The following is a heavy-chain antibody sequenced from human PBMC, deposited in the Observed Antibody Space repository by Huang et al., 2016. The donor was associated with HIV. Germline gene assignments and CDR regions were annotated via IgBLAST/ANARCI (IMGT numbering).Heavy chain of an antibody. V-gene: IGHV1-18*01. CDR1: GYTFINAG. CDR2: IRPNRGDT. J-gene: IGHJ3*01. D-gene: IGHD3-10*01. CDR3: ARQGFGRSDAFDV. Sequence: QVQLVQSGGEVKTTGASVKVSCKASGYTFINAGINWVRQAPGAGREWMGWIRPNRGDTKLARKFQGRVTMTTDTSTSTAYIVLRSLKSDDTATYYCARQGFGRSDAFDVWGQGTVVTVSS.